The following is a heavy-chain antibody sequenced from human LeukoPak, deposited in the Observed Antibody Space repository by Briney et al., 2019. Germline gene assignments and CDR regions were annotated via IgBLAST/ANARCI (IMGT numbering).Heavy chain of an antibody. CDR1: GGSIGSGDYY. J-gene: IGHJ5*02. CDR3: ARQASPRNWFDP. V-gene: IGHV4-61*08. CDR2: IYYSGST. Sequence: SETLSLTCTVSGGSIGSGDYYWSWIRQPPGKGLEWIGYIYYSGSTNYNPSLKSRVTISVDTSKNQFSLKLSSVTAADTAVYYCARQASPRNWFDPWGQGTLVTVSS.